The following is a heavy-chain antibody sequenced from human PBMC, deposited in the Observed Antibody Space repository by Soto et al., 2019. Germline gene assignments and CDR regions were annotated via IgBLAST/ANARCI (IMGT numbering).Heavy chain of an antibody. CDR3: ARGQSSLILPGYYD. Sequence: EVQLVESGGGLVKPGGSLRLSCAASGFTFSSYSMNWVRQAPGKGLEWVSSISSSSSYIYYADSVKGRFTISRDNAKNSLYLQRNSLRAEDTAVYYCARGQSSLILPGYYDWGQGTLVTVSS. CDR1: GFTFSSYS. CDR2: ISSSSSYI. D-gene: IGHD3-9*01. V-gene: IGHV3-21*01. J-gene: IGHJ4*02.